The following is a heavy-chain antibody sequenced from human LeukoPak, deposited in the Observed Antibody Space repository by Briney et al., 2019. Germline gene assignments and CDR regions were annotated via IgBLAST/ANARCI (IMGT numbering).Heavy chain of an antibody. CDR1: GYSFTRYW. CDR2: IYPGDSDT. J-gene: IGHJ3*02. CDR3: ARQDTVVKRAFDI. V-gene: IGHV5-51*01. Sequence: GESLKISCKGSGYSFTRYWIGWVRQMPGKGLEWMGIIYPGDSDTRYSPSFQGQVTISADKSISTAYLQWSSLKASDTAMYYCARQDTVVKRAFDIWGQGTMVTVSS. D-gene: IGHD4-23*01.